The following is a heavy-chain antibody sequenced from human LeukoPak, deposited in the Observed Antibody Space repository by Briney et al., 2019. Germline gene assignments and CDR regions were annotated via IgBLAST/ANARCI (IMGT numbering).Heavy chain of an antibody. CDR3: ARGPPSQWLVPFDY. Sequence: ASVKVSCKASGYTFTSYGISWVRQAPGQGLEWMGWISAYNGNTNYAQKLQGRVTMTTDTSTSTANMELRSLRSDDTAVYYCARGPPSQWLVPFDYWGQGTLVTVSS. V-gene: IGHV1-18*01. J-gene: IGHJ4*02. D-gene: IGHD6-19*01. CDR2: ISAYNGNT. CDR1: GYTFTSYG.